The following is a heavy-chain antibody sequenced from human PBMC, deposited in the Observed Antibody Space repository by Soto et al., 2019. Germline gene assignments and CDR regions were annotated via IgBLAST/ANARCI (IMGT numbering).Heavy chain of an antibody. CDR3: ARRMDIVATNDY. CDR1: GGSINSYY. CDR2: IYYNGNT. Sequence: SETLSLTCTVSGGSINSYYWSWIRQPPGKGLEWIGYIYYNGNTNYAQKLQGRVTMTTDTSTSTAYMELRSLRSDDTAVYYCARRMDIVATNDYWGQGTLVTVSS. D-gene: IGHD5-12*01. J-gene: IGHJ4*02. V-gene: IGHV4-59*01.